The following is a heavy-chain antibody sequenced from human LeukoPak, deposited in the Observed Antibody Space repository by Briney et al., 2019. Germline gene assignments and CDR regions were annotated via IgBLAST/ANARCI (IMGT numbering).Heavy chain of an antibody. CDR3: VKDLGRYRNNCFDY. CDR2: ISAGGSNT. CDR1: GFTFVNYP. Sequence: GGSLRLSCAASGFTFVNYPLTWVRQTPGKGLFWVSSISAGGSNTYYADSVKGRFTISRDDSKNTLYLQMNSLRAEDTAVYYCVKDLGRYRNNCFDYWGQGTLVTVSS. V-gene: IGHV3-23*01. J-gene: IGHJ4*02. D-gene: IGHD1-26*01.